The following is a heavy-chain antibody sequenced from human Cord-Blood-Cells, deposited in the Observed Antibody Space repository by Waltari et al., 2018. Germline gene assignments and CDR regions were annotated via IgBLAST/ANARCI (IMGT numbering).Heavy chain of an antibody. CDR1: GGSFSGYY. CDR3: ARGPAQRDGYNDY. J-gene: IGHJ4*02. D-gene: IGHD5-12*01. Sequence: QVQLQQWGAGLLKHSEPLSLTCAVYGGSFSGYYCSWIRQPPGKGREWIGEIKHSGSTNYTPALKSRFTISVDTSKNQFSLKLSSVTAADTAVYYCARGPAQRDGYNDYWGQGTLVTVSS. V-gene: IGHV4-34*01. CDR2: IKHSGST.